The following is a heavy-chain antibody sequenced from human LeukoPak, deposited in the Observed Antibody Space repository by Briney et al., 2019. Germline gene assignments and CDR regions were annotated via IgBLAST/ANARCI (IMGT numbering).Heavy chain of an antibody. CDR3: ARDVSYSPYYYGMDV. CDR2: ISAYIGNT. CDR1: GYTFTSYG. Sequence: GASVKVSCKASGYTFTSYGISWVRQAPGQGLECMGWISAYIGNTSYAQMLQGRVTMTTDTSTSTAYMELRSLRSDDTAVYYCARDVSYSPYYYGMDVWGQGTTVTVSS. V-gene: IGHV1-18*01. J-gene: IGHJ6*01. D-gene: IGHD1-26*01.